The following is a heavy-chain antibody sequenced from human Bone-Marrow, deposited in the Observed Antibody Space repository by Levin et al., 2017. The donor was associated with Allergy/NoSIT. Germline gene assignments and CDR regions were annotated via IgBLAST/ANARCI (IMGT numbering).Heavy chain of an antibody. V-gene: IGHV3-23*01. Sequence: GGSLRLSCAASGFPYSSYAMSWVRQAPGKGLEWVSSISGIGDKTYYADSMRGRFTISRDNSQSTHYLHINNLRAEDTAVYYCGKDRQGVTADWGQGTLVIVSS. D-gene: IGHD2-21*02. CDR3: GKDRQGVTAD. J-gene: IGHJ4*02. CDR2: ISGIGDKT. CDR1: GFPYSSYA.